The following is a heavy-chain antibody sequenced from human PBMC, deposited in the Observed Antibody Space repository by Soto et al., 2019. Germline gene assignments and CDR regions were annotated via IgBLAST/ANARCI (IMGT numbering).Heavy chain of an antibody. J-gene: IGHJ6*02. CDR2: MNPNSGNT. D-gene: IGHD2-21*02. CDR1: GYTFTSYD. Sequence: VASVKVSCKASGYTFTSYDINWVRQATGQGLEWMGWMNPNSGNTGYAQKFQGRVTMTRNTSISTAYMELSSLRSEDTAVYYCAAGGVTSYGMDVWGQGTTVTVSS. V-gene: IGHV1-8*01. CDR3: AAGGVTSYGMDV.